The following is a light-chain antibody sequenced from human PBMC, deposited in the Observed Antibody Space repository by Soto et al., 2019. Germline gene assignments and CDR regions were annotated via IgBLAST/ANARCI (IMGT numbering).Light chain of an antibody. J-gene: IGLJ1*01. CDR1: SSDVGGYNY. V-gene: IGLV2-8*01. CDR2: EVS. CDR3: SSYAGSNKSV. Sequence: QSVLTQPPSASGSPGQSVTISCTGTSSDVGGYNYVSWYQQHPGKAPKLMIYEVSKRPSGVPDRFSDSKSGNTASLTVSGLQPEDEADYYCSSYAGSNKSVFGTGTKATVL.